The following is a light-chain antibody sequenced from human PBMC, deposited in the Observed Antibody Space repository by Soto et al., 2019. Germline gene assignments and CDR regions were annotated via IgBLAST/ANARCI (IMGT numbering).Light chain of an antibody. CDR3: QQYGSSRWT. Sequence: EIVLTQSPGTLSLSPGERATLSCRASQSDSSSYLAWYQQNRGQALRLLIYGASSRAPGIPDRFGGSGSGTDFTLTISRLEPEDFAVYYCQQYGSSRWTFGQGTKVEIK. V-gene: IGKV3-20*01. J-gene: IGKJ1*01. CDR2: GAS. CDR1: QSDSSSY.